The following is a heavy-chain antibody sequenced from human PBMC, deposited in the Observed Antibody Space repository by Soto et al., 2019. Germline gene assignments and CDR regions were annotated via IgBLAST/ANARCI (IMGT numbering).Heavy chain of an antibody. V-gene: IGHV1-8*01. J-gene: IGHJ4*02. Sequence: QVQLVQSGAEVKKPGASVKVSCKASGYTFTSYDINWVRQATGQGLEWMGWMNANSGNTGYAQKFQGRVTMTRNTSISTAYMELSSLRSEDTAVYYCARGGRDGYHSKLYFDYWGQVTLVTVSS. D-gene: IGHD5-12*01. CDR3: ARGGRDGYHSKLYFDY. CDR1: GYTFTSYD. CDR2: MNANSGNT.